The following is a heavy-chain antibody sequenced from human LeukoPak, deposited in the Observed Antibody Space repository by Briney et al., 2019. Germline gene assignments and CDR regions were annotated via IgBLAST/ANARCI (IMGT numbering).Heavy chain of an antibody. CDR2: IYYSGST. Sequence: PSETLSLTCTVSGGSISSYYWSWIRQPPGKGPEWIGYIYYSGSTNYNPSLKSRVTISVDTSKNQFSLKLSSVTAADTAVYYCARDQICSSTSCYQGASYYYYMDVWGKGTTVTVSS. CDR3: ARDQICSSTSCYQGASYYYYMDV. V-gene: IGHV4-59*01. CDR1: GGSISSYY. J-gene: IGHJ6*03. D-gene: IGHD2-2*01.